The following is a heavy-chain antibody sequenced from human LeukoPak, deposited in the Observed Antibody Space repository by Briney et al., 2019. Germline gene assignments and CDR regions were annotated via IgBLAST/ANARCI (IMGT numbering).Heavy chain of an antibody. V-gene: IGHV4-39*01. D-gene: IGHD4-11*01. CDR2: IYYSGST. Sequence: PSETLSLTCTVSGGSISSSSYYWGWIRQPPGKGLEWIGSIYYSGSTYYNPSLRSRVTISVDTPKNQFSLKLSSVTAADTAEYYCARPPYSFNWFYPWGQGTLVTVSS. J-gene: IGHJ5*02. CDR3: ARPPYSFNWFYP. CDR1: GGSISSSSYY.